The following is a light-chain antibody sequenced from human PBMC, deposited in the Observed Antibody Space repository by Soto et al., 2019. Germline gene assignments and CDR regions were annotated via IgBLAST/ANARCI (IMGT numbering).Light chain of an antibody. CDR3: QQYNSYPLFT. Sequence: IPMTQSPSTLSASVGDRVTIPCRASQSISSWLAWYQQKPGKAPKLLIYDASSLESGVPSRFSGSGSGTEFTLTISSLQPDDFATYYCQQYNSYPLFTFGPGTKVDIK. V-gene: IGKV1-5*01. CDR2: DAS. J-gene: IGKJ3*01. CDR1: QSISSW.